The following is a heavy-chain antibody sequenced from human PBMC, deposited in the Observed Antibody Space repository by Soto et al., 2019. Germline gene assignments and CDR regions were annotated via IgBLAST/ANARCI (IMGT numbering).Heavy chain of an antibody. D-gene: IGHD3-22*01. V-gene: IGHV5-51*01. CDR1: GFTFTNYW. CDR3: DRNTNDYDSRGDYCEDY. J-gene: IGHJ4*02. CDR2: IYPGDSKT. Sequence: GESLKISCKGSGFTFTNYWIAWVRQMPGKGLEWMGIIYPGDSKTRYSPSFQGQVTISVDKSISTAFLDWSSLKASDTAMYSCDRNTNDYDSRGDYCEDYWGQGTQVTVSS.